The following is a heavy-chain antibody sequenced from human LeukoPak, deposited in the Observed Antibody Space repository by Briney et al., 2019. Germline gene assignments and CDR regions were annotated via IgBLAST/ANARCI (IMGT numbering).Heavy chain of an antibody. CDR2: ISYDGSNK. CDR3: AKVDDAFDI. D-gene: IGHD3-9*01. V-gene: IGHV3-30*18. CDR1: GFTFSSYG. Sequence: GGSLRLSCAASGFTFSSYGMHWVRQAPGKGLEWVAVISYDGSNKYYADSVKGRFTISRDNSKNTLYLQMNSLRAEDTAVYYCAKVDDAFDIWGQGTMVTVSS. J-gene: IGHJ3*02.